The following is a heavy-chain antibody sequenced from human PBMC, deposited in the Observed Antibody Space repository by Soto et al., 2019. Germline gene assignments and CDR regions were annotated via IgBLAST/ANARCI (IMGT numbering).Heavy chain of an antibody. J-gene: IGHJ4*02. V-gene: IGHV3-23*01. Sequence: GGSLRLSCAASGFKVSNNAMSWVRQAPGKGLEWVSLISATGGGTYYADSVKGRFTISRDNSHNTLYLQVHSLTAEDTAVYYCAKDRRAGGNSAFYFDYWGQGAQVTVSS. CDR1: GFKVSNNA. D-gene: IGHD3-16*01. CDR3: AKDRRAGGNSAFYFDY. CDR2: ISATGGGT.